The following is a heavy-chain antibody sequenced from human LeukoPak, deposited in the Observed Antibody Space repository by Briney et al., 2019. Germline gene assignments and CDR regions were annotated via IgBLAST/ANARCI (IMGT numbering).Heavy chain of an antibody. D-gene: IGHD3-22*01. V-gene: IGHV3-48*01. Sequence: GGSLRLSCAASGFTFSDYSMNWVRQAPGKGLEWVSYISTTSSSTIYYPDSVKGRFTISRDNAKNSLYLQMNSLRAEDTAVYYCARDRGSSGYHFDYWGQGTLVTVSS. J-gene: IGHJ4*02. CDR1: GFTFSDYS. CDR3: ARDRGSSGYHFDY. CDR2: ISTTSSSTI.